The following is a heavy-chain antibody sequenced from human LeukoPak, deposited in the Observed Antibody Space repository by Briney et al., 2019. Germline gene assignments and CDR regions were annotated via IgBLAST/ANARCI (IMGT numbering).Heavy chain of an antibody. J-gene: IGHJ4*02. D-gene: IGHD7-27*01. CDR3: ARDRTGDLDY. CDR1: GYTFTGHY. V-gene: IGHV1-2*02. Sequence: ASVKVSCKASGYTFTGHYMHWVRQAPGQGLEWMGWINPNSGGTNYAQKFQGRVTMTRDTSINTAYMELSRLTSDDTAVYYCARDRTGDLDYWGQGTLVTVSS. CDR2: INPNSGGT.